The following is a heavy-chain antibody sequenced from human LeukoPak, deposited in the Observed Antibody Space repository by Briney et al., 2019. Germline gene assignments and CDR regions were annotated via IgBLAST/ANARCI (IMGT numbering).Heavy chain of an antibody. CDR3: ARLGAIAARRGWFDP. CDR1: GYSFTGYW. CDR2: IYPGDSDT. D-gene: IGHD6-6*01. V-gene: IGHV5-51*01. J-gene: IGHJ5*02. Sequence: GESLKISCKGSGYSFTGYWIGWVRQMPGKGLEWMGIIYPGDSDTRYSPSFQGQVTISADKSISAAYLQWSSLKASDTAMYYCARLGAIAARRGWFDPWGQGTLVTVSS.